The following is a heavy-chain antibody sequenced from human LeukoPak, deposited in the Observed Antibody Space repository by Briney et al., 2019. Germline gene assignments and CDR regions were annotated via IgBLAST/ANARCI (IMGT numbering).Heavy chain of an antibody. D-gene: IGHD6-19*01. CDR2: ISGSGGST. CDR3: AKDGEQWLVRDAFDI. Sequence: GGSLRLSCAASGFTFSSYAMSWVRQAQGKGLEWVSAISGSGGSTYYADSVKGRFTISRDNSKNTLYLQMNSLRAEDTAVYYCAKDGEQWLVRDAFDIWGQGTMVTVSS. J-gene: IGHJ3*02. CDR1: GFTFSSYA. V-gene: IGHV3-23*01.